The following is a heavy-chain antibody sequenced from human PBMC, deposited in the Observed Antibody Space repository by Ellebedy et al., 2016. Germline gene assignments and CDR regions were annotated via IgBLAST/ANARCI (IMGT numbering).Heavy chain of an antibody. D-gene: IGHD2-2*02. CDR2: INAGNGNT. J-gene: IGHJ4*02. CDR1: GGTFSSYA. V-gene: IGHV1-3*01. CDR3: ATEVIAAAAIQPNFDY. Sequence: ASVKVSCKASGGTFSSYAISWVRQAPGQGLEWMGWINAGNGNTKYSQKFQGRVTITRDTSASTAYMELSGLRSEDTAVYYCATEVIAAAAIQPNFDYWGQGTLVTVSS.